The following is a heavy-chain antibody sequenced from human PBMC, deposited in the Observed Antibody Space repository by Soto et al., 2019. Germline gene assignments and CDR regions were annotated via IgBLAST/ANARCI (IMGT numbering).Heavy chain of an antibody. J-gene: IGHJ5*02. D-gene: IGHD6-6*01. V-gene: IGHV1-69*06. CDR1: GGTFSSYA. CDR2: IIPIFGTA. CDR3: AQELEYRSSSSFGWFDP. Sequence: ASVKVSCKASGGTFSSYAISWVRQAPGQGLEWMGGIIPIFGTANYAQKFQGRVTITADKSTSTAYMELSSLRSEDTAVYYCAQELEYRSSSSFGWFDPWGQGTLVTVSS.